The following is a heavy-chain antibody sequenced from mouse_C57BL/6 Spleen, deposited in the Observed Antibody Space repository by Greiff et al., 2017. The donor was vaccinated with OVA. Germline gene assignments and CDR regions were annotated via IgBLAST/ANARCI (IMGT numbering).Heavy chain of an antibody. CDR2: IYPGDGDT. Sequence: QVQLKQSGPELVKPGASVKISCKASGYAFSSSWMNWVKQRPGKGLEWIGRIYPGDGDTNYNGKFKGKATLTADKSSSTAYMQLSSLTSEDSAVYVCARGANWYCDVWGTGTTVTVSS. J-gene: IGHJ1*03. CDR3: ARGANWYCDV. CDR1: GYAFSSSW. V-gene: IGHV1-82*01.